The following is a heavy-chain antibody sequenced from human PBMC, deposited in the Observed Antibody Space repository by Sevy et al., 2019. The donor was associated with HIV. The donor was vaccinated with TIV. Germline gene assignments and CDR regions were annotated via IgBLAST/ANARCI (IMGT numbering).Heavy chain of an antibody. Sequence: GGSLRLSCAASGFSFSSYAMSWVRQTPGKGLEWVSAISGSGGSTYYADSVKGRFTMSRDNSKNTPYLQMNGLIAEDTAVYYCAKGGFTMVRGVFDYWGQGTLVTVSS. J-gene: IGHJ4*02. CDR3: AKGGFTMVRGVFDY. D-gene: IGHD3-10*01. CDR2: ISGSGGST. CDR1: GFSFSSYA. V-gene: IGHV3-23*01.